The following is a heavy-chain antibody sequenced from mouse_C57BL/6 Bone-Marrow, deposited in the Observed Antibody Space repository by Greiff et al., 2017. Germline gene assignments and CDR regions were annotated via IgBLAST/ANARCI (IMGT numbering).Heavy chain of an antibody. Sequence: VQLQQSGAELVRPGASVKLSCTASGFNIKDDYMHWVKQRPEQGLEWIGWIDPENGDTEYASKFQGKATITADTSSNTAYLQLSSLTSEDSAVYYCAREGYDGYYEYFDYWGQGTTLTVSS. CDR2: IDPENGDT. V-gene: IGHV14-4*01. D-gene: IGHD2-3*01. J-gene: IGHJ2*01. CDR1: GFNIKDDY. CDR3: AREGYDGYYEYFDY.